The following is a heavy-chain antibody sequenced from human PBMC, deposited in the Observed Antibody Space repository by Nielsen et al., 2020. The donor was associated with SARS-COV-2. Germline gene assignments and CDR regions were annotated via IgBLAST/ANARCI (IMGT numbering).Heavy chain of an antibody. V-gene: IGHV4-34*01. J-gene: IGHJ6*02. Sequence: RQAPGKGLEWIGEISRSGGTNYNPSLQSRVTISVDTSKNQFSLKLSSVTAADTAVYYCARKGQYYDILTGFRNYYYYYGMDVWGQGTTVTVSS. CDR3: ARKGQYYDILTGFRNYYYYYGMDV. D-gene: IGHD3-9*01. CDR2: ISRSGGT.